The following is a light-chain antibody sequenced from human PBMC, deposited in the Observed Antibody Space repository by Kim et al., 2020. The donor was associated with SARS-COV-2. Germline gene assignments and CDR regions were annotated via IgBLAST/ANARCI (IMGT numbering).Light chain of an antibody. CDR3: NSRDKDGNVV. CDR2: HKK. V-gene: IGLV3-19*01. Sequence: SSELTQDPAVSVALGQTVRITCKGDSLRSYYVSWYQQSPGQAPLLVVYHKKSRPSGIPDRFSGSHSGNTASLTITGAQAEDEADYCCNSRDKDGNVVFGG. J-gene: IGLJ2*01. CDR1: SLRSYY.